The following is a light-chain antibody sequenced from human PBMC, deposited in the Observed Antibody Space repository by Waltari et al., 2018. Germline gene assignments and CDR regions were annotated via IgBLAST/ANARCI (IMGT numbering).Light chain of an antibody. CDR2: GAS. V-gene: IGKV3-15*01. J-gene: IGKJ2*01. Sequence: EIVMTQSPATLSVSPGERATLSCRDSQALNPNLAWYQQKPGQAPRLLIYGASTRATGIPARFSGSGSGTEFTLTISSLQSEDFAVYYCQQYNSWPPYTFGQGTKLEIK. CDR1: QALNPN. CDR3: QQYNSWPPYT.